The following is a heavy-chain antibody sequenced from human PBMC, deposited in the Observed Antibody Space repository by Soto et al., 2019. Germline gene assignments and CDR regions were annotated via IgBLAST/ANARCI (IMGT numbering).Heavy chain of an antibody. D-gene: IGHD4-17*01. CDR2: INADNGNT. CDR1: GYTFSGSV. J-gene: IGHJ4*02. CDR3: ASEIDATTATSLDY. V-gene: IGHV1-3*01. Sequence: QVQLVQSGAEVKKPGASVKVSCKASGYTFSGSVMHWVRQAPGQALEWMGWINADNGNTKYSQKFQGRVTMTWDTSASTAYMELSSLRSEDTAIYYCASEIDATTATSLDYWGQGTLVTVSS.